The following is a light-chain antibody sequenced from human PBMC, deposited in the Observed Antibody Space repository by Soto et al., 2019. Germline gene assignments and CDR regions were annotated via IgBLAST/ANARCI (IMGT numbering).Light chain of an antibody. CDR1: QGISTY. J-gene: IGKJ4*01. V-gene: IGKV1-9*01. CDR3: QQLNGYPRS. CDR2: AAS. Sequence: IQLTQSPSSLSASVGDRVTITCRASQGISTYLAWYQQKPGSAPKLLIYAASTLQSGVPSRFSGSGSGTDFTLTINIRKPEDFATYYCQQLNGYPRSFGAGTKVEIK.